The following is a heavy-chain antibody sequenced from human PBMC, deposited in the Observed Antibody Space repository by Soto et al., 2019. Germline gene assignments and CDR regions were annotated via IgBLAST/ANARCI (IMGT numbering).Heavy chain of an antibody. CDR1: GFTFSTHS. J-gene: IGHJ4*02. CDR2: ISSSSSAV. CDR3: ARAGFDY. Sequence: EVQLEESGGGLVQPGGSLRLSCAASGFTFSTHSMNWVRQAPGKGLEWISYISSSSSAVYYADSLKCRLTISRDNAKNSLYLQMNSLRDEDTAVYYCARAGFDYWGQGTLVTVSS. V-gene: IGHV3-48*02.